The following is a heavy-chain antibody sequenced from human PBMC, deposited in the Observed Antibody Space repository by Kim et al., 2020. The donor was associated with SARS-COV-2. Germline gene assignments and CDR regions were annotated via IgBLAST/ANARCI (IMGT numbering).Heavy chain of an antibody. CDR1: GYTFTSYG. V-gene: IGHV1-18*01. CDR3: ARAREPRYRHGDFGAFDI. CDR2: ISAYNGNT. D-gene: IGHD1-26*01. Sequence: ASVKVSCKASGYTFTSYGISWVRQAPGQGLEWMGWISAYNGNTNYAQKLQGRVTMTTDTSTSTAYMELRSLRSDDTAVYYCARAREPRYRHGDFGAFDIWGQGTMVTVSS. J-gene: IGHJ3*02.